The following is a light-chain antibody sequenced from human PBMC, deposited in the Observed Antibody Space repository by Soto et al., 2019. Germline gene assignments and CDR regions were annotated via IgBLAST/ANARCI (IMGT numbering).Light chain of an antibody. CDR1: QSISSW. Sequence: DIQMTQSPSTLSASVGDRVTITCRASQSISSWLAWYQQKPGKAPKALIYKASSLESGVPSRFSGSGSGTEFTLTISSLQPDDFATYHCQQYKTYPYIFGQGTKLEIK. J-gene: IGKJ2*01. V-gene: IGKV1-5*03. CDR2: KAS. CDR3: QQYKTYPYI.